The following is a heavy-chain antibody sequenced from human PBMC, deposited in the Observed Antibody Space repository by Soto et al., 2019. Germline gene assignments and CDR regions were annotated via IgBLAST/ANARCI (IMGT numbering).Heavy chain of an antibody. Sequence: QVQLVQSGAEVKKPGASVKVSCKASGYTFTSYAMHWVRQAPGQRLEWMGWINAGNGKTKYSQKFQGRVTITRDTSASTAYMELSSLRSEDTAVYYCARSSSSHYTGGGPYYYYGMDVWGQGTTVTVSS. J-gene: IGHJ6*02. CDR1: GYTFTSYA. V-gene: IGHV1-3*01. CDR3: ARSSSSHYTGGGPYYYYGMDV. CDR2: INAGNGKT. D-gene: IGHD2-8*02.